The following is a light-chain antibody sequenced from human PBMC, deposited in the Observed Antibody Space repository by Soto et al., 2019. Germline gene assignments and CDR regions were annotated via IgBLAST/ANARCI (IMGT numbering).Light chain of an antibody. CDR3: QHYDRSVPIT. V-gene: IGKV3-11*01. CDR1: QSVSSY. Sequence: EIVLTQSPATLSLSPGEGATLSCRASQSVSSYLAWYQQKPGQAPRLLIYDASNRATGIPDRFSGGGSGTDFTLTISRLEPEDFAVYYCQHYDRSVPITFGQGTRLEIK. CDR2: DAS. J-gene: IGKJ5*01.